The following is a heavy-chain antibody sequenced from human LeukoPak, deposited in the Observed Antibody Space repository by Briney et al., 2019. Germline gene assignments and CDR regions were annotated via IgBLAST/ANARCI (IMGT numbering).Heavy chain of an antibody. D-gene: IGHD6-13*01. V-gene: IGHV4-34*01. CDR3: ASTQQLVSHYNYYFDY. J-gene: IGHJ4*02. CDR1: GGSFSGYY. Sequence: SETLSLTCAVYGGSFSGYYWSWIRQPPGKGLEWIGEINHSGSTNYNPSLKSRFTISVDTSKNQFSLKLSSVTAADTAVYYCASTQQLVSHYNYYFDYWGQGTLVTVSS. CDR2: INHSGST.